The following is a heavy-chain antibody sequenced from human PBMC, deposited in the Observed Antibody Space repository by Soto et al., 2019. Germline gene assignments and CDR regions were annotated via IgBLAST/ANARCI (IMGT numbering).Heavy chain of an antibody. V-gene: IGHV4-59*01. CDR2: INYSGRT. D-gene: IGHD1-26*01. CDR1: GDSSSTYY. Sequence: PSETLSLTCSVSGDSSSTYYWGWIRQPPGKGLEWVGYINYSGRTKHNPSLKSRVTISVDTSKNQFSLKLSSVAAADTAVYYCARGWFDSGCHWFDPWGQGTQVTVSS. CDR3: ARGWFDSGCHWFDP. J-gene: IGHJ5*02.